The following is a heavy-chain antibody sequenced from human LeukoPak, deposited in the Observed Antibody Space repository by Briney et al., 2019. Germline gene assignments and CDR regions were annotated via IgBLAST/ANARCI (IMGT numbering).Heavy chain of an antibody. Sequence: GASVKVSCKASGYTFTGYYMHWVRQAPGQGLEWMGWISPNSGGTNYAQKFQGRVTMTRDTSISTAYMELSRLRSDDTAVYYCAREWGYYDSSAVNGMDVWGQGTTVTVSS. J-gene: IGHJ6*02. V-gene: IGHV1-2*02. CDR1: GYTFTGYY. CDR3: AREWGYYDSSAVNGMDV. CDR2: ISPNSGGT. D-gene: IGHD3-22*01.